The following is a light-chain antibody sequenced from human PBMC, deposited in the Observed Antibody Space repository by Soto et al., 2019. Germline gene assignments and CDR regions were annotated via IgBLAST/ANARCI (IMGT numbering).Light chain of an antibody. CDR1: QSVSSN. CDR3: QQYNNWPPRAWT. Sequence: EIVMTQSPATLSVSPGERATLSCRASQSVSSNLDWYQQKPGQAPRLLNYGASTRATGIPARFSGSGSGTEFTLTISSLQSEDFAVYYCQQYNNWPPRAWTFGQGTKVEIK. J-gene: IGKJ1*01. CDR2: GAS. V-gene: IGKV3-15*01.